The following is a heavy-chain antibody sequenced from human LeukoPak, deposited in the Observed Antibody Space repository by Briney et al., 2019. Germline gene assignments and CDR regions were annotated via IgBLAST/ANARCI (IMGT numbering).Heavy chain of an antibody. CDR1: GFTFDDYA. CDR3: ANATVTSVGDY. J-gene: IGHJ4*02. CDR2: ISGDGGST. V-gene: IGHV3-43*02. D-gene: IGHD4-17*01. Sequence: PGGALRLSCAASGFTFDDYAMHWGPQAPGKGLEWVAVISGDGGSTYYADSVKCRFTNSRHNSKHSLYLQMNSLRTEDTVLYYCANATVTSVGDYWGQGTLVPVSS.